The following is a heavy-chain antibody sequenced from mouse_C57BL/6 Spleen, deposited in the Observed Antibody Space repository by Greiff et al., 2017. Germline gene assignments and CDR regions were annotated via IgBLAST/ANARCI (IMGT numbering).Heavy chain of an antibody. CDR1: GYTFTSYG. J-gene: IGHJ4*01. V-gene: IGHV1-81*01. D-gene: IGHD3-2*02. CDR3: AQGGSSDSAMDD. Sequence: VKLMESGAELARPGASVKLSCKASGYTFTSYGISWVKQRTGQGLEWIGEIYPRSGNTYYNEKFKGKATLTADKSSSTACMGLRSLTSDDSAVYFCAQGGSSDSAMDDWGQGTSVTVSS. CDR2: IYPRSGNT.